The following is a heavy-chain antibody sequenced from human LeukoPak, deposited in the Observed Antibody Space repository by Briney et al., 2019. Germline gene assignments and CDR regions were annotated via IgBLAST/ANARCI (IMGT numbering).Heavy chain of an antibody. J-gene: IGHJ6*02. CDR1: GGSISSYY. Sequence: PSETLSLTCTVSGGSISSYYWSWIRQLPGKGLEWIGYIYYSGSTNYNPSLKSRVTISVDTSKNQFSLKLSSVTAADTAVYYCARSEPPSVLSYYYYYGMDVWGQGTTVTVSS. D-gene: IGHD2/OR15-2a*01. CDR2: IYYSGST. V-gene: IGHV4-59*01. CDR3: ARSEPPSVLSYYYYYGMDV.